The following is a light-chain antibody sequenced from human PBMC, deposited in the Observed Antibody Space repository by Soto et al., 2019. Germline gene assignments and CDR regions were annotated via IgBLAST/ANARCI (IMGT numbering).Light chain of an antibody. CDR2: DAS. CDR1: QSVNTD. J-gene: IGKJ3*01. Sequence: EIVLTQSPATLSLSPGERANLSCRASQSVNTDLAWSQQKPGQAARLLIYDASNRATNIPARFSGSASGTAFTLTISRLEPEDSPPYYCQQRNNWLFGPGTKVDVK. V-gene: IGKV3-11*01. CDR3: QQRNNWL.